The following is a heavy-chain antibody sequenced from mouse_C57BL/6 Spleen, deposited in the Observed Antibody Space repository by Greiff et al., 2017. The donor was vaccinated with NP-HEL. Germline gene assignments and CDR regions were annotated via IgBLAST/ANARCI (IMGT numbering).Heavy chain of an antibody. CDR3: AIQTGTEAMDY. CDR1: GYTFTSYW. D-gene: IGHD4-1*01. J-gene: IGHJ4*01. Sequence: VQVVESGAELAKPGASVKLSCKASGYTFTSYWMHWVKQRPGQGLEWIGYINPSSGYTKYNQKFKDKATLTADKSSSTAYMQLSSLTYEDSAVYYCAIQTGTEAMDYWGQGTSVTVSS. V-gene: IGHV1-7*01. CDR2: INPSSGYT.